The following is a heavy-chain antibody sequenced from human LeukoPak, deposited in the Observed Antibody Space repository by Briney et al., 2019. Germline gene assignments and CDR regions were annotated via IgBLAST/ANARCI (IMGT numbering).Heavy chain of an antibody. V-gene: IGHV3-30*02. D-gene: IGHD4-17*01. CDR3: ARAYDYGDYHTY. CDR2: IRYDGSNK. Sequence: GGSLRLSCAASGFTFSSYGMHWVRQAPGKGLEWVAFIRYDGSNKYYADSVKGRFTISRDNSKNTLYLQMNSLRAEDTAVYYCARAYDYGDYHTYWGQGTLVTVSS. CDR1: GFTFSSYG. J-gene: IGHJ4*02.